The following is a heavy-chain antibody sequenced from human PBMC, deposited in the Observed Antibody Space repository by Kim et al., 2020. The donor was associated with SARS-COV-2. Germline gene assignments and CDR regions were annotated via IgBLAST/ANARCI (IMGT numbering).Heavy chain of an antibody. V-gene: IGHV5-51*01. CDR3: ARQYHSSGWYPGRYGMDV. CDR2: IYPGDSDT. J-gene: IGHJ6*02. CDR1: GYSFTSYW. D-gene: IGHD6-19*01. Sequence: GESLKISCKGSGYSFTSYWIGWVRQMPGKGLEWMGIIYPGDSDTRYSPSFQGQVTISADKSISTAYLQWSSLKASDTAMYYCARQYHSSGWYPGRYGMDVWGQGTTVTVSS.